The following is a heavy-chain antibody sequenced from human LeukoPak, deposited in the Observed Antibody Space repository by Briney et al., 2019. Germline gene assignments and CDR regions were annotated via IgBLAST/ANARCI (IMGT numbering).Heavy chain of an antibody. D-gene: IGHD2-2*02. CDR3: ARGTRYCSSTSCYRGENWFDP. CDR2: MNPNSGNT. J-gene: IGHJ5*02. V-gene: IGHV1-8*01. Sequence: ASVKVSCKASGYTFTSYDINWVRQATGQGLECMGWMNPNSGNTGYAQKFQGRVTMTRNTSISTAYMELSSLRSEDTAVYYCARGTRYCSSTSCYRGENWFDPWGQGTLVTVSS. CDR1: GYTFTSYD.